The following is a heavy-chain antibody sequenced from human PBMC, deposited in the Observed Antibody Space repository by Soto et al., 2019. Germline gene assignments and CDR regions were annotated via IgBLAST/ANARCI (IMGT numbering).Heavy chain of an antibody. J-gene: IGHJ5*02. V-gene: IGHV4-34*09. CDR1: GGSFSAYY. D-gene: IGHD3-22*01. CDR2: IYYSGST. CDR3: ARDQGYYDSSGDKYNWFDP. Sequence: PSETLSLTCAVYGGSFSAYYWSWIRQPPGKGLEWIGEIYYSGSTYYNPSLKSRVTISVDTSKNQFSLKLSSVTAADTAVYYCARDQGYYDSSGDKYNWFDPWGQGTLVTVSS.